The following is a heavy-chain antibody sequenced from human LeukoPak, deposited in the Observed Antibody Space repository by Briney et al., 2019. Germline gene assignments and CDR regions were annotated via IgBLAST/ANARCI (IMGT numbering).Heavy chain of an antibody. Sequence: SETLSLTCTVSGGSISSYYWSWIRQPPGKGLDWIGYIYYSGTTNYNPSLKGRVTISVDTSKNQFSLKLSSVTAADTAVYYCARGVYIAAAQYGYWGQGTLVTVSS. CDR3: ARGVYIAAAQYGY. CDR1: GGSISSYY. D-gene: IGHD6-13*01. V-gene: IGHV4-59*01. J-gene: IGHJ4*02. CDR2: IYYSGTT.